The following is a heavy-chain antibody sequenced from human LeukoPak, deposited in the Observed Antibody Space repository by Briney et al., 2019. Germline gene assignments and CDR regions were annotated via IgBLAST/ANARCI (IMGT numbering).Heavy chain of an antibody. D-gene: IGHD6-13*01. J-gene: IGHJ5*02. CDR3: ARQGSSWDNWFDP. CDR2: ISTSGST. CDR1: GGSIISSGYY. V-gene: IGHV4-61*05. Sequence: SGTLSLTCTVSGGSIISSGYYWSWVRHHPGKGLEWIGYISTSGSTNYNPSLKSGVTISVDTSKNQFSLKVSFVTAADTAVYYCARQGSSWDNWFDPWGQGTLVTVSS.